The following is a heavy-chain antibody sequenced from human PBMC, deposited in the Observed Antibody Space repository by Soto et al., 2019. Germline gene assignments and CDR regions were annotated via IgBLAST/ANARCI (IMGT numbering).Heavy chain of an antibody. CDR3: AREKSRGYSGYVISGAYYFDY. V-gene: IGHV4-31*03. D-gene: IGHD5-12*01. CDR2: IYYSGST. CDR1: GGSISSGGYY. J-gene: IGHJ4*02. Sequence: SETLSLTCTVSGGSISSGGYYWSWIRQHPGKGLEWIGYIYYSGSTYYNPSLKSRVTISVDTSKNQFSLKLSSVTAADTAVYYCAREKSRGYSGYVISGAYYFDYWGQGTLVTVSS.